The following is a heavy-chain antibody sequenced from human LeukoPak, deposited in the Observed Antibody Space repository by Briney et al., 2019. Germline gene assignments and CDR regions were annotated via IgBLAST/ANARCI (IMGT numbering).Heavy chain of an antibody. D-gene: IGHD5-18*01. CDR2: INPNSGGT. J-gene: IGHJ6*02. CDR1: GYIFTDYY. V-gene: IGHV1/OR15-1*02. Sequence: ASVKVSCKASGYIFTDYYMHWVRQAPGQELGWMGRINPNSGGTNYAQKFQGRVTMTRDTSISTAYTELSSLRSDDTAVYYCARESIQLGYYGMDVWGQGTTVTVSS. CDR3: ARESIQLGYYGMDV.